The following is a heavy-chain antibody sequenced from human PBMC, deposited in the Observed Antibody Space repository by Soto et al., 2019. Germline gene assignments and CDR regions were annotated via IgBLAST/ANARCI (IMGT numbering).Heavy chain of an antibody. D-gene: IGHD3-16*01. J-gene: IGHJ5*02. CDR2: ISAYNGNT. V-gene: IGHV1-18*01. CDR3: ARVTDDYIWGSYSFNWFDP. CDR1: GYTFTSYG. Sequence: ASVKVSCKASGYTFTSYGISRVRQAPGQGLEWMGWISAYNGNTNYAQKLQGRVTMTTDTSTSTAYMELRSLRSDDTAVYYCARVTDDYIWGSYSFNWFDPWGKGTLVTVSS.